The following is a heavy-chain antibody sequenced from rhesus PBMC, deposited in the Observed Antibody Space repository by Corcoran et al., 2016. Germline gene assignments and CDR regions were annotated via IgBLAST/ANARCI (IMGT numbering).Heavy chain of an antibody. J-gene: IGHJ6*01. V-gene: IGHV3-119*01. Sequence: EVQLVESGGGLVQPGGSLRLSCAASGFTFSSYWMYWVRQAPGKGLEWVSRINSDGNSTPYAATVKGRFTTSRENAKNSLYLQMNSLRAEDTAVYYCARGYYEDDYGYYYTSYGLDSWGQGVVVTVSS. CDR1: GFTFSSYW. CDR2: INSDGNST. CDR3: ARGYYEDDYGYYYTSYGLDS. D-gene: IGHD3-9*01.